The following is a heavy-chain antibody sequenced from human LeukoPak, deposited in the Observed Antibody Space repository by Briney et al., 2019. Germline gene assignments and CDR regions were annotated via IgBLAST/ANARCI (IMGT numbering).Heavy chain of an antibody. CDR2: IQYDGSKK. CDR1: GLPFSSFG. J-gene: IGHJ4*02. Sequence: PGGSRSLSCAAAGLPFSSFGMHWVRHAPGKGLEWVAFIQYDGSKKFYSDSVKGRFTISRDNSKDTLYLPMNSPRAEDTAVYYGAPRHGYSAPHLAYGGQGSLVTVSS. V-gene: IGHV3-30*02. D-gene: IGHD5-18*01. CDR3: APRHGYSAPHLAY.